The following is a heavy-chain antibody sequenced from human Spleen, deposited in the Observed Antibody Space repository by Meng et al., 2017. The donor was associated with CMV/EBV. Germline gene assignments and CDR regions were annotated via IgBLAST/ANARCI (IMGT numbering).Heavy chain of an antibody. CDR2: INHSGST. CDR1: GGSFSGYY. V-gene: IGHV4-34*01. J-gene: IGHJ5*02. Sequence: HVQLQQWGAGLLRPSETLSLTCAVYGGSFSGYYWSCSRQPPGKGLEWIGEINHSGSTNYNPSLKSRVTISVDTSKNQFSLKLSSVTAADTAVYYCARGSPPTVSWGQGTLVTVSS. CDR3: ARGSPPTVS. D-gene: IGHD4-11*01.